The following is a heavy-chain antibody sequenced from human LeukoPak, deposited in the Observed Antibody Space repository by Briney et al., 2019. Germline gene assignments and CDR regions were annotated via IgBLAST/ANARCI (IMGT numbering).Heavy chain of an antibody. Sequence: ASVKVSCKASGGTFSSYAISWVRQAPGKGLEWMGGFDPEDGETIYAQKFQGRVTMTEDTSTDTAYMELSSLRSEDTAVYYCATSWQNYNDYWGQGTLVTVSS. V-gene: IGHV1-24*01. CDR3: ATSWQNYNDY. D-gene: IGHD5-12*01. CDR1: GGTFSSYA. J-gene: IGHJ4*02. CDR2: FDPEDGET.